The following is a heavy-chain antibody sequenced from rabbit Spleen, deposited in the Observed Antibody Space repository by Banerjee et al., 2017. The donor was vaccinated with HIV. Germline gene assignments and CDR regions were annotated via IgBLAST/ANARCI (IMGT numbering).Heavy chain of an antibody. CDR2: INTYTAKS. D-gene: IGHD1-1*01. V-gene: IGHV1S43*01. Sequence: QEQLEESGGGLVKPGGTLTLTCTVSGFSFSNKAVMCWVRQAPGKGLEWIACINTYTAKSVYATWATGRFTISSDNAQNTVFLQMTSLTASDTATYFCARGFASSSGYYLNLWGQGTLVTVS. CDR1: GFSFSNKAV. CDR3: ARGFASSSGYYLNL. J-gene: IGHJ4*01.